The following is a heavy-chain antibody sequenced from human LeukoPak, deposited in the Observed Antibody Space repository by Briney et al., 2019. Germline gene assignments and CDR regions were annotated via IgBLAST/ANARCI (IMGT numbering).Heavy chain of an antibody. CDR1: GFTFSTYS. V-gene: IGHV3-48*02. Sequence: GGSLRLSCAASGFTFSTYSMNWVRQAPGNVLEWISYISSSTTTIYYADSVKGRFTISRDNAQNSLYLQMTSLRDEDTAVYYCARDDVGFGGWPDYWGQGTLVTVSS. CDR2: ISSSTTTI. CDR3: ARDDVGFGGWPDY. D-gene: IGHD3-10*01. J-gene: IGHJ4*02.